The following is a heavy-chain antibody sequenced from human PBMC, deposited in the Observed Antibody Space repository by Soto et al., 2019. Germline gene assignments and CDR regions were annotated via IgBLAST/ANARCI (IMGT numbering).Heavy chain of an antibody. CDR3: ARESQEERDAFDI. CDR1: GGTFSSYA. V-gene: IGHV1-69*13. CDR2: IIPIFGTA. Sequence: GASVKVSCKASGGTFSSYAISWVRQAPGQGLEWMGGIIPIFGTANYAQKFQGRVTITADESTSTAYMELSSLRSEDTAVYYCARESQEERDAFDIWGQGTMVTVSS. J-gene: IGHJ3*02.